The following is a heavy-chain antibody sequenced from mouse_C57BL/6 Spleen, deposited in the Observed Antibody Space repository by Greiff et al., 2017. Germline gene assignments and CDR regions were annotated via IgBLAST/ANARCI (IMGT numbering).Heavy chain of an antibody. CDR1: GYTFTDYY. CDR3: ARDGTLFYYAMDY. Sequence: EMKLMESGPELVKPGASVKISCKASGYTFTDYYMNWVKQSHGKSLEWIGDINPNNGGTSYNQKFKGKATLTVDKSSSTAYMELRSLTSEDSAVYYCARDGTLFYYAMDYWGQGTSVTVSS. J-gene: IGHJ4*01. CDR2: INPNNGGT. V-gene: IGHV1-26*01. D-gene: IGHD1-1*01.